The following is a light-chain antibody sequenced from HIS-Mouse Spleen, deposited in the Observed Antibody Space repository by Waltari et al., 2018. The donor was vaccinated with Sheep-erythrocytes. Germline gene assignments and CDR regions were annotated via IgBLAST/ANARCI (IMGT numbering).Light chain of an antibody. CDR1: QSVSSY. J-gene: IGKJ4*01. CDR2: DAS. V-gene: IGKV3-11*01. Sequence: EIVLTQSPATLSLSPGERATLSRRASQSVSSYLAWYQQKPGQAPRLLIYDASNRATGTPARFSGSGSGTDFTLTISSLEPEDFAVYSCQQRSNWPPAFGGGTKVEIK. CDR3: QQRSNWPPA.